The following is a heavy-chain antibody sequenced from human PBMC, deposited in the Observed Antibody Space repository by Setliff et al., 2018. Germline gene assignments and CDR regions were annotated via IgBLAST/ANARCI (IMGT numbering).Heavy chain of an antibody. CDR3: ARLYHNDNSADFRRAPFDV. CDR2: INHSGST. Sequence: SETLSLTCAVYGGSFSGYSWTWIRQPPGKGLEWIGDINHSGSTNYSPSLKSRVTMSIDTSKNQFSLRLSSVTAADTAVYYCARLYHNDNSADFRRAPFDVWGQGIMVTVSS. V-gene: IGHV4-34*01. J-gene: IGHJ3*01. CDR1: GGSFSGYS. D-gene: IGHD3-22*01.